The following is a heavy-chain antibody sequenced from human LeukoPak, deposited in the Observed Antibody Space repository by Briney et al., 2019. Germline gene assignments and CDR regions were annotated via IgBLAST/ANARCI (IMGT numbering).Heavy chain of an antibody. D-gene: IGHD5-24*01. Sequence: PSETLSLTCTVSGGSINGYYWSWFRQPPGKGLEWIGYIYYSGSTNYSPSLKSRVSTSVDTSKNQFSLKLSSATAADTAVYYCARFGSSDGYNYPWGQGTLVTVSS. CDR3: ARFGSSDGYNYP. CDR1: GGSINGYY. J-gene: IGHJ5*02. CDR2: IYYSGST. V-gene: IGHV4-59*01.